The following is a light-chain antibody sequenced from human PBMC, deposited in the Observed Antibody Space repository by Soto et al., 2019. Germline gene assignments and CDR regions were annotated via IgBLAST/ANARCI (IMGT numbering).Light chain of an antibody. CDR3: QPYGSSPRT. Sequence: EIVLTQSPGTLSLSPGERATLSCRASQSVSSNFLAWYQQKPGQAPRLLIYGASSRATGIPDRFSGSGSGTDFTLTISRLEPEDFEVYYCQPYGSSPRTFGQGTKVEIK. CDR1: QSVSSNF. CDR2: GAS. V-gene: IGKV3-20*01. J-gene: IGKJ1*01.